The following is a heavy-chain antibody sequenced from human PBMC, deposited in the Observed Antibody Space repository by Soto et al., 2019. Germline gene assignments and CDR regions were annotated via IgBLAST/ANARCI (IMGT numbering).Heavy chain of an antibody. CDR1: GYTFTGYY. J-gene: IGHJ5*02. CDR2: VNPISGDT. D-gene: IGHD3-10*01. Sequence: ASVKVSCKASGYTFTGYYLHWVRQAPGQGLEWMGWVNPISGDTNYAQKFQDRVIMTRDRSITTVHMELSRLRSDDTAVYYCAREEGFRITMDRGRWFDPWGQGTPVTVYS. CDR3: AREEGFRITMDRGRWFDP. V-gene: IGHV1-2*02.